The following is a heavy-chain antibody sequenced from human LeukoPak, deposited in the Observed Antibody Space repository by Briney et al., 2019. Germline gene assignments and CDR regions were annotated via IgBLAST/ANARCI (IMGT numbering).Heavy chain of an antibody. CDR1: GYTFTSYG. V-gene: IGHV1-18*01. CDR3: ARVLPYDFWSGYYPFYYYYGMDV. J-gene: IGHJ6*02. CDR2: ISAYNGNT. Sequence: GASVKVSCKASGYTFTSYGISWVRQPPGQGLEWMGWISAYNGNTNYAQKLQGRVTMTTDTSTSTAYMELRNLRSDDTAVYYCARVLPYDFWSGYYPFYYYYGMDVWGQGTTVTVSS. D-gene: IGHD3-3*01.